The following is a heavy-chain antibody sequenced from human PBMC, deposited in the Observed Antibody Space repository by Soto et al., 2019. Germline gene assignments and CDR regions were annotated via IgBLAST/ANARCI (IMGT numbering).Heavy chain of an antibody. CDR3: AKDASPIFGVVSDSGYGMDV. Sequence: EVQLVESGGGLVQPGRSLRLSCAASGFTFDDYAMHWVRQAPGKGLEWVSGISWNSGSIGYADSVKGRFTISRDNAKNSLYLQMNRLRADDTDLYYCAKDASPIFGVVSDSGYGMDVWGQGTTVTVSS. D-gene: IGHD3-3*01. CDR1: GFTFDDYA. V-gene: IGHV3-9*01. J-gene: IGHJ6*02. CDR2: ISWNSGSI.